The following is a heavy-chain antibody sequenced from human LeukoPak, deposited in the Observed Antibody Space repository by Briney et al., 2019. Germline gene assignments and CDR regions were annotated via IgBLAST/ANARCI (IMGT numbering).Heavy chain of an antibody. V-gene: IGHV1-2*02. CDR3: ARGLGSGSYYSDY. D-gene: IGHD1-26*01. J-gene: IGHJ4*02. CDR1: GYTFTGYY. Sequence: ASVKVSCKASGYTFTGYYMHWVRQAPGQGLEWMGWINPNSGGTNYAQKFQGRVTMTRDTSISTAYMEMSRLRFDDTAVYYCARGLGSGSYYSDYWGKGTLVTVSS. CDR2: INPNSGGT.